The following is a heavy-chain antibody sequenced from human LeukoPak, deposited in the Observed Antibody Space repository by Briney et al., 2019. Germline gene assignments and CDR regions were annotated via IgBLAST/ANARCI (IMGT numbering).Heavy chain of an antibody. CDR3: ARDWNYGDY. Sequence: PGGSLRLSCAASGFIFSSYSMNWVRQAPGKGLEWVSYISSSSTIYYADSVKGRFTISRDNAKNSLYLQMNSLRDEDTAVYFCARDWNYGDYWGQGTLVTVSS. CDR1: GFIFSSYS. J-gene: IGHJ4*02. CDR2: ISSSSTI. V-gene: IGHV3-48*02. D-gene: IGHD1-7*01.